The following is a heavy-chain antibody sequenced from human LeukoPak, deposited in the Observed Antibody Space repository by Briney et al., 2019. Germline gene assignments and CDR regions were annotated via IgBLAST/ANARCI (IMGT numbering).Heavy chain of an antibody. CDR2: IYYSGST. V-gene: IGHV4-59*08. CDR3: ARHEEAANDAFDI. D-gene: IGHD2-15*01. Sequence: SETLSLTCNISGGSIGSYYWSWIRQSPGMGLEWIGYIYYSGSTNYNPSLKSRVIISVDTSKNQFSLKLSSVTAADTAVYYCARHEEAANDAFDIWGQGTMVTVSS. J-gene: IGHJ3*02. CDR1: GGSIGSYY.